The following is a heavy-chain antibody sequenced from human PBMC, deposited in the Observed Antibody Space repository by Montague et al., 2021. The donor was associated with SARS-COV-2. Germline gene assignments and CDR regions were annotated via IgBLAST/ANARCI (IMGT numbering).Heavy chain of an antibody. Sequence: SETLSLTCAVSGGSVSDYYWSWIRQPSGKRLEWIGEINHSGSTNYNPSLKSRVTTSVDTSKNQFSLKLTSVTAADTAVYYCATGPRITMIVVVITDIWFDPWGQGTLVTVSS. D-gene: IGHD3-22*01. CDR2: INHSGST. V-gene: IGHV4-34*01. J-gene: IGHJ5*02. CDR3: ATGPRITMIVVVITDIWFDP. CDR1: GGSVSDYY.